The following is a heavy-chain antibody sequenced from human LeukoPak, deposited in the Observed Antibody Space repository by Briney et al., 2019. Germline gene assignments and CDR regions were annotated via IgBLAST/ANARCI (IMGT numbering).Heavy chain of an antibody. Sequence: PGWSLRLSCVASGFTFSDYSMDWVRQAPGKGLEWVAFISSDGHNKDYADSVKGRFTISRDNSKNTVYLQMDSLRPEDTAIFYCARERYFAFDYWGQGNLVTVSS. J-gene: IGHJ4*02. CDR1: GFTFSDYS. CDR2: ISSDGHNK. CDR3: ARERYFAFDY. V-gene: IGHV3-30-3*01. D-gene: IGHD3-9*01.